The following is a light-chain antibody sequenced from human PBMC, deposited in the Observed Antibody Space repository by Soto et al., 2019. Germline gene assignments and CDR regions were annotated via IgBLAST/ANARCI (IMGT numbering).Light chain of an antibody. CDR1: QVVSSSY. CDR2: GAS. Sequence: EIVLTQSPGTQSLSPGERATLSCRLSQVVSSSYLAWYQQKPGQAPRLLIYGASSRATGIPDSFSGSGSGIDFTLTICRLEPEDFAVYYCHQYGSSPRTFGQGTKVDIK. J-gene: IGKJ1*01. V-gene: IGKV3-20*01. CDR3: HQYGSSPRT.